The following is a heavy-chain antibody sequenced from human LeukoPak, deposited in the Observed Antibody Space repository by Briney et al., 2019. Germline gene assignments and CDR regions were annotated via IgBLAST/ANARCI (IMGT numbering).Heavy chain of an antibody. Sequence: GGSLRLSCAASGFTFSAFGMTWVRQAPGKGLEWVSAITHSGDGTYYANSVKGRFTVSRDNSKNTLYLQLNSLRAEDTAVYYCAKRVPYSSSSVYFGSWGQGTLVTVSS. D-gene: IGHD6-6*01. CDR2: ITHSGDGT. CDR1: GFTFSAFG. J-gene: IGHJ4*02. V-gene: IGHV3-23*01. CDR3: AKRVPYSSSSVYFGS.